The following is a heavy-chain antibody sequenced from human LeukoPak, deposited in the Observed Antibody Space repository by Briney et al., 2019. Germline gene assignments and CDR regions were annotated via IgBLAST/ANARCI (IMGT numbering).Heavy chain of an antibody. Sequence: GRSLRLSCAASGFTFSSYGMHWVRQAPGKGLEWVAVIWFDGSDRYYADSVKGRFTITRDNSKSTLYLQMNSLRAEDTAVYYCAKEVITFGGVIDYWGQGTLVTVSS. J-gene: IGHJ4*02. CDR1: GFTFSSYG. D-gene: IGHD3-16*01. CDR2: IWFDGSDR. CDR3: AKEVITFGGVIDY. V-gene: IGHV3-33*06.